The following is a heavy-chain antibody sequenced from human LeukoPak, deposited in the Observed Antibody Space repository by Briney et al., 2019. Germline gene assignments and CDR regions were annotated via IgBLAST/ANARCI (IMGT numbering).Heavy chain of an antibody. J-gene: IGHJ4*02. CDR2: ISGSGVST. D-gene: IGHD2-2*01. CDR3: AKGRYCRSTSCYSVDN. CDR1: GFTFSSYA. Sequence: PGGSLRLSCAASGFTFSSYAMSWVRQAPGQGLEWVSAISGSGVSTYSADSLQGRFTISCDNSKNTMYLQMSSLRAEDTAVYYCAKGRYCRSTSCYSVDNWGEGTLVTVSS. V-gene: IGHV3-23*01.